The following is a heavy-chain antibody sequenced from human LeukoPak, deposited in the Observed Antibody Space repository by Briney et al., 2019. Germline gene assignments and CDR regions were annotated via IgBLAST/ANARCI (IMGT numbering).Heavy chain of an antibody. CDR3: AKGGITVAMGFDP. J-gene: IGHJ5*02. CDR1: GFTFSSYG. D-gene: IGHD6-13*01. V-gene: IGHV3-30*02. Sequence: PGGSLRLSCAASGFTFSSYGMHWVRQAPGMGLEWVTFIRYDGSNKYYADSVKGRFTISRDNSKNTLYLQMNSLRAEDTAVYYCAKGGITVAMGFDPWGQGTLVTVSS. CDR2: IRYDGSNK.